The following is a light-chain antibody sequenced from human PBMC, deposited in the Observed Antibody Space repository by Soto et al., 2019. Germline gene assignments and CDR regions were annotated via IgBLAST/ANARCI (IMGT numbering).Light chain of an antibody. V-gene: IGLV2-8*01. J-gene: IGLJ1*01. CDR1: SSDVGDYNY. CDR3: SSYAGSLYV. CDR2: EVS. Sequence: QSALTQPPSASGSPGQSVTMSCTGTSSDVGDYNYVSWYQQHPGKAPKLMIYEVSKRPSGVPDRFSGSKSGNTASLTVSGLQAEDEADYYCSSYAGSLYVFGTGTKVTVL.